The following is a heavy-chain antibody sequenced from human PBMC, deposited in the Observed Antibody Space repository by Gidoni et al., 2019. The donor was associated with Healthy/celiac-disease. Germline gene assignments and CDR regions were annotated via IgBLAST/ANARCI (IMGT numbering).Heavy chain of an antibody. D-gene: IGHD2-8*01. V-gene: IGHV5-10-1*01. J-gene: IGHJ6*02. CDR1: GSSFTSYW. CDR2: IDPRDSYT. CDR3: ARHVSPPHYYYYYGMDV. Sequence: EVQLVTSGSEARSPWASLIISSTGSGSSFTSYWISWVRQLPGKGLEWMGRIDPRDSYTNYSPSFQGHVTISADKSISTAYLQWSSLKASDTAMYYCARHVSPPHYYYYYGMDVWGQGTTVTVSS.